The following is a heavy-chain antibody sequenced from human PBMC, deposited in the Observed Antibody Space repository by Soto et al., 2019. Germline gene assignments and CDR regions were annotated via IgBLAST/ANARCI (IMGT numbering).Heavy chain of an antibody. CDR3: ARTADDSYWFDP. J-gene: IGHJ5*02. CDR2: IHYTGST. CDR1: GGSISSGDYY. V-gene: IGHV4-30-4*01. D-gene: IGHD1-1*01. Sequence: SETLSLICTVSGGSISSGDYYWSWIRQPPGKGLEWIGYIHYTGSTYYKPSLKSRVTISADTSKNQFPLKLSSVTAADTAVYYCARTADDSYWFDPWGQGTLVTVSS.